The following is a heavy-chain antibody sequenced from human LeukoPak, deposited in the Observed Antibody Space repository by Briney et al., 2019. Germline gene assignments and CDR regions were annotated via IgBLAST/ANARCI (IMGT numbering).Heavy chain of an antibody. CDR2: IYSGGST. CDR3: AKGSWITFFDN. Sequence: GGSLRLSCAASGFTVSSNYMSWVRQAPGKGLEWVSVIYSGGSTYFADSVKVRFTISRDYSKNTLYLQMNSLRAEDTALYYCAKGSWITFFDNWGQGTLATVSS. D-gene: IGHD5-12*01. CDR1: GFTVSSNY. J-gene: IGHJ4*02. V-gene: IGHV3-53*01.